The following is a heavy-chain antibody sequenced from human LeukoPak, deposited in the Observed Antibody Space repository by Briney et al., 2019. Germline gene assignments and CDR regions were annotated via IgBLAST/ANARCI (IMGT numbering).Heavy chain of an antibody. CDR1: GFTVSSNY. CDR2: IYSGGTT. CDR3: ARGGYSSSWYHFDY. Sequence: GGSLRLSCAASGFTVSSNYMSWVRQAPGKGLEWVSVIYSGGTTDYADSVKGRFTISRDNSKNTLFLQMNSLRAEDTAVYYCARGGYSSSWYHFDYWGQGTLVTVSS. J-gene: IGHJ4*02. D-gene: IGHD6-13*01. V-gene: IGHV3-53*01.